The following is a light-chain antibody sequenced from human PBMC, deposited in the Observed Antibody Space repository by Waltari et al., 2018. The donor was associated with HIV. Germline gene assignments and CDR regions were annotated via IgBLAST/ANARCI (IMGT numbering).Light chain of an antibody. J-gene: IGLJ1*01. Sequence: QSVLTQPPSVSAAPGQKVSISCPGNNSNIGNNHVFWYRQVPGTAPKVVIYDSNKRPSGIPDRFSGSKSGTSATLAITGLQTGDEADFYCGTWDSRLTTYVFGSGSKLTVL. V-gene: IGLV1-51*01. CDR3: GTWDSRLTTYV. CDR1: NSNIGNNH. CDR2: DSN.